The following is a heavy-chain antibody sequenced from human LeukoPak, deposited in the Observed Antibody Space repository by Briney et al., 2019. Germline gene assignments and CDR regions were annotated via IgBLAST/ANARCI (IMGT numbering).Heavy chain of an antibody. CDR1: GFTFSNAW. CDR2: IKSKTDGGTT. Sequence: PGGSLRLSCAASGFTFSNAWMSWVRQAPGKGLEWVGRIKSKTDGGTTDYAAPVKGRFTISRDDSKNTLYLQMNSLKTEDTAVYYCTKAIAAPYYYYMDVWGKGTTVTVSS. D-gene: IGHD6-13*01. CDR3: TKAIAAPYYYYMDV. V-gene: IGHV3-15*01. J-gene: IGHJ6*03.